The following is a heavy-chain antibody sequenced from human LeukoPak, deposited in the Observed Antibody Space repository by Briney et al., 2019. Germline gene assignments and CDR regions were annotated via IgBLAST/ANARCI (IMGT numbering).Heavy chain of an antibody. CDR2: IYHSGST. CDR3: ARGGGYARPIGY. D-gene: IGHD5-12*01. CDR1: GGSISTYY. V-gene: IGHV4-59*01. J-gene: IGHJ4*02. Sequence: SETLSLTCTLSGGSISTYYWSWIRQPPGKGLEWIGYIYHSGSTNYNPSLKSRVTISVDTSKNQFSLKLSSVTAADTAVYYCARGGGYARPIGYWGQGALVTVSS.